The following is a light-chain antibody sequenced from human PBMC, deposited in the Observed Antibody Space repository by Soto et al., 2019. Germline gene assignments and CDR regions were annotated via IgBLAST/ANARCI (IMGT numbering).Light chain of an antibody. CDR3: CSYAGSSTYV. CDR2: EGS. Sequence: QSLLTRPASVSGSPGQSITISCTGTSSDVGSYNLVSWYQQHPGKAPKLMIYEGSKRPSGVSNRFSGSKSGNTAPLTISGLQAEDEADYYCCSYAGSSTYVFGTGTKLTVL. V-gene: IGLV2-23*01. J-gene: IGLJ1*01. CDR1: SSDVGSYNL.